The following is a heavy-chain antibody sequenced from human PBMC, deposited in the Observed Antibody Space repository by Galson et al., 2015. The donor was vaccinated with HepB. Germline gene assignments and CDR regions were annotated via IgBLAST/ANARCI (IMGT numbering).Heavy chain of an antibody. CDR2: ISYDGSNK. CDR1: GFTFSSYA. CDR3: AREHCSSTSCYYYYYYYGMDV. J-gene: IGHJ6*02. D-gene: IGHD2-2*01. Sequence: SLRLSCAASGFTFSSYAMHWVRQAPGKGLEWVAVISYDGSNKYYADSVKGRFTISRDNSKNTLYLQMNSLRAEDTAVYYCAREHCSSTSCYYYYYYYGMDVWGQGTTVTVSS. V-gene: IGHV3-30-3*01.